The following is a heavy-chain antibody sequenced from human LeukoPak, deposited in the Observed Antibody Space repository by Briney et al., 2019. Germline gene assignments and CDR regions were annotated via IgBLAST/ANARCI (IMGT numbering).Heavy chain of an antibody. J-gene: IGHJ2*01. Sequence: PGGSLRLSCAASGFTFKDYYMSWVRQVPGKGLEWVSAISPGSDTSFYADSVKGRFTISRDNSKNTVYVQMTSLRVGDTGVYYCARSEYTSGSFDLWGRGTLVTVSS. CDR2: ISPGSDTS. V-gene: IGHV3-23*01. CDR3: ARSEYTSGSFDL. D-gene: IGHD6-19*01. CDR1: GFTFKDYY.